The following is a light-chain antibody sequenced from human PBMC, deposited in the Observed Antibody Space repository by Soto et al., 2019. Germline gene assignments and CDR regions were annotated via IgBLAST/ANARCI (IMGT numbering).Light chain of an antibody. Sequence: DIQMTQSPSSLSAYVVDRVTLICRASQTIRTYLNWYQQKPGKAPKPLIYDASSLHSGVPSRFSGSGSGTDFTLTISSLQPEDFATYYCQQGYSTPITFGQGTRLEIK. CDR2: DAS. V-gene: IGKV1-39*01. J-gene: IGKJ5*01. CDR3: QQGYSTPIT. CDR1: QTIRTY.